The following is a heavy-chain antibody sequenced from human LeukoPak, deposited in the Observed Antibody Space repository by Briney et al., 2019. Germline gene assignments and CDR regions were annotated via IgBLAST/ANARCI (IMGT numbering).Heavy chain of an antibody. D-gene: IGHD5-12*01. CDR2: INHSGST. Sequence: SETLSLTCTVSGGSISGSSYYWGWIRQPPGKGLEWIGEINHSGSTNYNPSLKSRVTISVDTSKNQFSLKLSSVTAADTAVYYCAKMATISNYYYGMDVWGQGTTVTVSS. V-gene: IGHV4-39*07. J-gene: IGHJ6*02. CDR3: AKMATISNYYYGMDV. CDR1: GGSISGSSYY.